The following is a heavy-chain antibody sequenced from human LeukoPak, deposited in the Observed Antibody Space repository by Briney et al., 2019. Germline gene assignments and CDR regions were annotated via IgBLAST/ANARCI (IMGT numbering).Heavy chain of an antibody. D-gene: IGHD6-19*01. J-gene: IGHJ4*02. CDR1: GGSISSSNYY. CDR2: IFYSGST. CDR3: ARHDVAVAEFDY. Sequence: RSSETLSLTCTVSGGSISSSNYYWGWIRQPPGKGLEWIGNIFYSGSTYYNPSLKSRVTISVDTSKNQFSLKLSSVTAADTAVYYCARHDVAVAEFDYWGQGTLVTVSS. V-gene: IGHV4-39*01.